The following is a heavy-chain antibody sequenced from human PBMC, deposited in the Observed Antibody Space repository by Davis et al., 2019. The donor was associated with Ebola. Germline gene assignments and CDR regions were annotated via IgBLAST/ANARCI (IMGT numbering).Heavy chain of an antibody. D-gene: IGHD5-24*01. J-gene: IGHJ4*02. CDR2: INSDGSST. Sequence: GESLKIYCATSGFTFSSYWMHCVRQAQGKGLVWVPRINSDGSSTSYADSVKGRFTISRDNAKNTLYLQMNSLRAEDTAEYYCASGRWLQYFDYWGQGTLVTVSS. CDR1: GFTFSSYW. V-gene: IGHV3-74*01. CDR3: ASGRWLQYFDY.